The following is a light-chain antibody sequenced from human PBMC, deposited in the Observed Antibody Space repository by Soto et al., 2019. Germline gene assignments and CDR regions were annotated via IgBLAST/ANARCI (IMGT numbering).Light chain of an antibody. CDR2: GAS. Sequence: EIVMTQSPATLSVSPGERATLSCRASQSVSSSLAWYQQKPGQAPRLLIYGASTRATGIPARFSGSGSGTDFTLTISSLQSEDFAVYYCQQYNNWPPYTFGQGPKLEIK. CDR1: QSVSSS. J-gene: IGKJ2*01. V-gene: IGKV3-15*01. CDR3: QQYNNWPPYT.